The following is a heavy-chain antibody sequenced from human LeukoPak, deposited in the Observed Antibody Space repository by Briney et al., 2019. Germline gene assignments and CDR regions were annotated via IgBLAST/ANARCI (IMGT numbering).Heavy chain of an antibody. CDR1: GGFIRSSSYY. Sequence: PSFTLSLPCTVSGGFIRSSSYYWGWIRQPPGKGLEWIGSIYYSGSTYYNPSLKSRVTISVDTSKNQFSLKLSSVTAADTAVYYCARQHYDILTGYFDAFDIWGQGTMVTVSS. D-gene: IGHD3-9*01. J-gene: IGHJ3*02. V-gene: IGHV4-39*01. CDR3: ARQHYDILTGYFDAFDI. CDR2: IYYSGST.